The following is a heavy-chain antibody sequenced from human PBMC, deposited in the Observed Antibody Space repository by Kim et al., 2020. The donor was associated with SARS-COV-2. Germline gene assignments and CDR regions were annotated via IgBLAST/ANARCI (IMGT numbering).Heavy chain of an antibody. CDR1: GFTFNNAW. V-gene: IGHV3-15*01. CDR3: TKQSNYYDSSAYNDY. J-gene: IGHJ4*02. CDR2: IKSKTDGGTT. D-gene: IGHD3-22*01. Sequence: GGSLRLSCAASGFTFNNAWMSWVRQAPGKGLEWVGRIKSKTDGGTTVYAAPVKGRFTISRDDSQNTLYLQMNSLKTEDTAVYYCTKQSNYYDSSAYNDYWGQGTLVTVSS.